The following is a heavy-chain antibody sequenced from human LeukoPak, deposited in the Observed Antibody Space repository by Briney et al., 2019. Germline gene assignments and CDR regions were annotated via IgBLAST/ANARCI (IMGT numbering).Heavy chain of an antibody. J-gene: IGHJ3*02. CDR2: ISSSSSTI. CDR1: GFTFSSYS. Sequence: PGGSLRLSCAASGFTFSSYSMNWVRQAPGKGREWGSYISSSSSTIYYADSVKGRFTISRDNANNSLYLRMNSLRAEDTAVYYCARDKVAAGMGDAFDIWGQGTMVTVSS. V-gene: IGHV3-48*01. CDR3: ARDKVAAGMGDAFDI. D-gene: IGHD6-13*01.